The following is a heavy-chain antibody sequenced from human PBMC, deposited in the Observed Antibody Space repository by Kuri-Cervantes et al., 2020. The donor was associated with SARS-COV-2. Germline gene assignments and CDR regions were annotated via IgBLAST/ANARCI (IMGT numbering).Heavy chain of an antibody. CDR1: GYTFTSYG. D-gene: IGHD6-13*01. CDR3: AREEAAAGTGAFWSWGYYYYYMDV. Sequence: ASVKVSCKASGYTFTSYGISWVRQAPGQGLEWMGWISAYNGNTNYAQKLQGRVTMTTDPSTSTAYMELMSLRSDDTAVYYCAREEAAAGTGAFWSWGYYYYYMDVWGKGTTVTVSS. CDR2: ISAYNGNT. V-gene: IGHV1-18*01. J-gene: IGHJ6*03.